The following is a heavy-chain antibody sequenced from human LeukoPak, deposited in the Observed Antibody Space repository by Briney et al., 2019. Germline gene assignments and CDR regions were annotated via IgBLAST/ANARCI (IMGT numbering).Heavy chain of an antibody. CDR3: ALAQLTSYGMDV. J-gene: IGHJ6*02. CDR1: GGTFSSYA. V-gene: IGHV1-69*04. Sequence: SVKVSRKASGGTFSSYAISWVRQAPGQGLEWMGRTIPILGIANYAQKFQGRVTITADKSTSTAYMELSSLRSEDTAVYYCALAQLTSYGMDVWGQGTTVTVSS. CDR2: TIPILGIA. D-gene: IGHD1-1*01.